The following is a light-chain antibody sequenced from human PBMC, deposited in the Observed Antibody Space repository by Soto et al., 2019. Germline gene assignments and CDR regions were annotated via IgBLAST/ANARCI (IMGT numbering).Light chain of an antibody. CDR2: DTS. CDR1: QSVNRQ. J-gene: IGKJ5*01. Sequence: EIVITQSPASLSVTPGERVTLSCRASQSVNRQVRWYQHRPGQAPRLLIYDTSARAAGIPARFSVSGSATDFTLTISRLEPEDFAVYYCQQYGNSPITFGQGTRLEIK. CDR3: QQYGNSPIT. V-gene: IGKV3-15*01.